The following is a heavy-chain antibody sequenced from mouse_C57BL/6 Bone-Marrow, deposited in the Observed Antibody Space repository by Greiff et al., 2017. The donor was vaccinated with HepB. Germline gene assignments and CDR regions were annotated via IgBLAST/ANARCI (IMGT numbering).Heavy chain of an antibody. CDR3: ARGGSYFDY. V-gene: IGHV1-69*01. CDR2: IDPSDSYT. J-gene: IGHJ2*01. CDR1: GYTFTSYW. Sequence: VQLQQPGAELVMPGASVKLSCKASGYTFTSYWMHWVKQRPGQGLEWIGEIDPSDSYTTYNQKFKGKSTLTVDKSSSTAYMQLSSLTSEDSAVYYCARGGSYFDYWGQGTTLTVSS.